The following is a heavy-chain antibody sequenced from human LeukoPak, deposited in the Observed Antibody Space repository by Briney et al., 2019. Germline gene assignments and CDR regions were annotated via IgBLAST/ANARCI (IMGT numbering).Heavy chain of an antibody. CDR3: ARSRSYNHFDY. J-gene: IGHJ4*02. CDR2: IGSAGDT. V-gene: IGHV3-13*01. CDR1: GFTFSSYD. D-gene: IGHD1-14*01. Sequence: QPGGPLRLSCAASGFTFSSYDMHWVRQAPGKGLEWVSAIGSAGDTYYPGSVKGRFTISRENAKNSLYLQMNSLRAGDTAVYYCARSRSYNHFDYWGQGTLVTVSS.